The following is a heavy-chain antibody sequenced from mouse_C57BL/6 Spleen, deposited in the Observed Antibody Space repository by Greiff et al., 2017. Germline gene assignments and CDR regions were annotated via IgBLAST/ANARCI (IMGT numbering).Heavy chain of an antibody. CDR2: IDPANGNT. V-gene: IGHV14-3*01. CDR3: SSGDYEGDYYAMDY. CDR1: GFNIKNTY. D-gene: IGHD2-4*01. J-gene: IGHJ4*01. Sequence: VQLKQSVAELVRPGASVKLSCTASGFNIKNTYMHWVKQRPEQGLEWIGRIDPANGNTKYAPKFQGKATITADTSSNTAYLQLSSLTSEDTAIYYCSSGDYEGDYYAMDYWGQGTSVTVSS.